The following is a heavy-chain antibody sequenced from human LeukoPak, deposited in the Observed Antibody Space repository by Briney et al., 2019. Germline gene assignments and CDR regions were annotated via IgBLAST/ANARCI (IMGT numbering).Heavy chain of an antibody. CDR1: GYTFTGYF. Sequence: ASVKVSCKASGYTFTGYFLHWVRQAPGQGLEWMGWINPNNGGALHAQKFQGRVTMTRDSSISTAYMELNGLMSDDTAVYFCARDDYGDLQYFENWGQGTLVTVSS. J-gene: IGHJ4*02. D-gene: IGHD4-17*01. V-gene: IGHV1-2*02. CDR2: INPNNGGA. CDR3: ARDDYGDLQYFEN.